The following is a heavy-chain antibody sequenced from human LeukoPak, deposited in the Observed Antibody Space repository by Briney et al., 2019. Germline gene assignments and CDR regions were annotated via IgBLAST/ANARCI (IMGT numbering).Heavy chain of an antibody. CDR3: ARDRLTCTNGVCYSEGFDY. V-gene: IGHV3-74*01. D-gene: IGHD2-8*01. CDR1: GFTFSSYW. Sequence: GGSLRLSCAASGFTFSSYWMHWVRQAPGKGLVWVSRIKSDGGSTSYADSVKGRFTISTDNAKNTLYLQMNSLRAEDTAVYYCARDRLTCTNGVCYSEGFDYWGQGTLVTVSS. CDR2: IKSDGGST. J-gene: IGHJ4*02.